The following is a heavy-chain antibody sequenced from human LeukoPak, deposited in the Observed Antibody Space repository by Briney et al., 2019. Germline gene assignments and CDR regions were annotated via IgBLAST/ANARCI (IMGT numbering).Heavy chain of an antibody. D-gene: IGHD5-18*01. V-gene: IGHV4-31*02. CDR3: ALRGYSYGTGWFDP. CDR2: IHYIGGT. J-gene: IGHJ5*02. Sequence: SQTLSLTCSVSGDSLSSGGYYWSWLRQHPGTGLEWIGYIHYIGGTFYNPSLKSRVTISLDTSRNQFSLELKSVTAADTAVYYCALRGYSYGTGWFDPWGQGTLVTVSS. CDR1: GDSLSSGGYY.